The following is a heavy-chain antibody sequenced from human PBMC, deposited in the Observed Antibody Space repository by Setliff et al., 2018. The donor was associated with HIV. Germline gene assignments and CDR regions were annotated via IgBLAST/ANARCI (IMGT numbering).Heavy chain of an antibody. Sequence: SETLSLTCTVSGGSMNSHYWSWIRQSPGRGREWIGYIYYSVSTKYNPSLKSRVSMSVDTSKNQFSLKMSSVTAADTAVYYCARGVVDYDFWSGSGDYYYMDVWGKGTTGTVS. CDR3: ARGVVDYDFWSGSGDYYYMDV. J-gene: IGHJ6*03. CDR1: GGSMNSHY. CDR2: IYYSVST. V-gene: IGHV4-59*11. D-gene: IGHD3-3*01.